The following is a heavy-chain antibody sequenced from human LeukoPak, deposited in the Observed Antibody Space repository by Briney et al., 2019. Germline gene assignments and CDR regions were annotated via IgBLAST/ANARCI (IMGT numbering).Heavy chain of an antibody. V-gene: IGHV4-59*08. CDR2: IYYSGST. Sequence: SETLSLTCTVSGGSISSYYWSWIRQPPGKGLEWIGYIYYSGSTNYNPSLKSQVTISVDTSKNQFSLKLSSVTAADTAVYYCARLITMVRGVDDAFDIWGQGTMVTVSS. CDR3: ARLITMVRGVDDAFDI. CDR1: GGSISSYY. J-gene: IGHJ3*02. D-gene: IGHD3-10*01.